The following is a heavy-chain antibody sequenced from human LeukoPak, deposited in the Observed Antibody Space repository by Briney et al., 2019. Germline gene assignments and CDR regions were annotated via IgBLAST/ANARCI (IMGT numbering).Heavy chain of an antibody. Sequence: ASVKVSCKASGYTFTSYAMHWVRQAPGQRLEWMGWINAGNGNTKYSQKFRGRVTITRDTSASTAYMELSSLRSEDTAVYYCARSRIVVVDAFDIWGQGTMVTVSS. CDR3: ARSRIVVVDAFDI. J-gene: IGHJ3*02. V-gene: IGHV1-3*01. CDR2: INAGNGNT. D-gene: IGHD3-22*01. CDR1: GYTFTSYA.